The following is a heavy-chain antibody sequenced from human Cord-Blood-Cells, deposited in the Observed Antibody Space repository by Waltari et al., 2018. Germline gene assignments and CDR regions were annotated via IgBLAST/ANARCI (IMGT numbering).Heavy chain of an antibody. CDR3: ARDSLLRGFDY. V-gene: IGHV3-30-3*01. Sequence: QVQLVEYGGGVVQPGRSLRLSCAASGFTFTRYAMHWVRQAPGQGLRWGEVISYDGSNKYYADSVKGRFTISRDNSKNTLYLQMNSLRAEDTAVYYCARDSLLRGFDYWGQGTLVTVSS. J-gene: IGHJ4*02. CDR1: GFTFTRYA. D-gene: IGHD1-26*01. CDR2: ISYDGSNK.